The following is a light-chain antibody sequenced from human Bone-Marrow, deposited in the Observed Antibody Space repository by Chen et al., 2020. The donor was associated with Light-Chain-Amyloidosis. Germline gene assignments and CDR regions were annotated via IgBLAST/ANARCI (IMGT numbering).Light chain of an antibody. CDR3: QVWDRSSDRPV. V-gene: IGLV3-21*02. CDR1: NIGSTR. Sequence: SYVLTQPSSVSVAPGQPATLACGGNNIGSTRVHWYQQTPGQAPLLVVYDDSDRPSGIPERLSGSNSGNTATLTISRVEAGDEAAYYCQVWDRSSDRPVFGGGTKLTVL. CDR2: DDS. J-gene: IGLJ3*02.